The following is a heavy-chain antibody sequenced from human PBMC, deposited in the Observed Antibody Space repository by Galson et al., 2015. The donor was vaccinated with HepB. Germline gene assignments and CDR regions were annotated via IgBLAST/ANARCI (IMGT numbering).Heavy chain of an antibody. CDR3: AKGIYSPYDFWSGYIDY. CDR1: GFIFSSYG. Sequence: SLRLSCAASGFIFSSYGMSWVRQAPGKGLEWVSAISGSGSNTYYADSVKGRFSISRDNSKNTLYLQMNSLRAEGTAVYYCAKGIYSPYDFWSGYIDYWGQGTLVTVSS. D-gene: IGHD3-3*01. CDR2: ISGSGSNT. J-gene: IGHJ4*02. V-gene: IGHV3-23*01.